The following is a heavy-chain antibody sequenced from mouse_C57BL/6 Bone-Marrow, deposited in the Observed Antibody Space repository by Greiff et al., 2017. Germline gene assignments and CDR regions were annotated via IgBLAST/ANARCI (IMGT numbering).Heavy chain of an antibody. D-gene: IGHD1-1*01. CDR2: IHPSDSDT. CDR1: GYTFTSYW. CDR3: APLIYYYGSSYFDY. V-gene: IGHV1-74*01. Sequence: QVQLQQPGAELVKPGASVKVSCKASGYTFTSYWMHWVKQRPGQGLEWIGRIHPSDSDTNSNQKFKGKATLTVDKSSSTAYMPLSSLTSEDSAVYYCAPLIYYYGSSYFDYWGQGTTLTVSS. J-gene: IGHJ2*01.